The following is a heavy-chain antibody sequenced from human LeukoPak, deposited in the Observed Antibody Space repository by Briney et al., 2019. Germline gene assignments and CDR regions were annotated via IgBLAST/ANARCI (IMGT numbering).Heavy chain of an antibody. CDR2: IYTSANT. CDR3: ARHSSEYYGPFEY. CDR1: GVSISSYY. V-gene: IGHV4-4*07. D-gene: IGHD6-19*01. Sequence: PSETLSLTCTVSGVSISSYYCSCIRQPAGKGLEWIGRIYTSANTNYHPSPKRRVTMYVDTSKNQFPLQLSSVPAADTAVYFCARHSSEYYGPFEYWGQGTLVSVSS. J-gene: IGHJ4*02.